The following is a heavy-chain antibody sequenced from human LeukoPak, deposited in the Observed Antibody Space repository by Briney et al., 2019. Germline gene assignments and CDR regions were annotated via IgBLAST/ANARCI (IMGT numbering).Heavy chain of an antibody. J-gene: IGHJ6*02. Sequence: PSETLSLTCAVSGGSISSGGYSWSWIRQPPGKGLEWIGYIYHSGSTYYNPSLKSRVTISVGRSKNQFSLKLSSVTAADTAVYYCARGITIFGVETGYYYYGMDVWGQGTTVTVSS. D-gene: IGHD3-3*01. CDR3: ARGITIFGVETGYYYYGMDV. CDR1: GGSISSGGYS. V-gene: IGHV4-30-2*01. CDR2: IYHSGST.